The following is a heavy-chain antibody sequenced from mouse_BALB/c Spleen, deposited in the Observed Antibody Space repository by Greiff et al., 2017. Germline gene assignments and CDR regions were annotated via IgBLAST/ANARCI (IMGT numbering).Heavy chain of an antibody. CDR1: GFSLTSYG. Sequence: QVQLQQSGPGLVQPSQSLSITCTVSGFSLTSYGVHWVRQPPGKGLEWLGVIWAGGSTNYNSALMSRLSISKDNSKSQVFLKMNSLQTDDTAMYYCATQYANSGYYAMDYRGQGTSVTVSS. V-gene: IGHV2-9*02. CDR3: ATQYANSGYYAMDY. J-gene: IGHJ4*01. D-gene: IGHD2-10*02. CDR2: IWAGGST.